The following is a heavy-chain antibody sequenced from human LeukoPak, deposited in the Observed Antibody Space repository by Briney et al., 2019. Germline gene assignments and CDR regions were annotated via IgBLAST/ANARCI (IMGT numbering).Heavy chain of an antibody. Sequence: GGSLRLSCAASGFTFRSSWMSWVRQAPGKGLEWVANIKQDGSEKYYADSVKGRFTISRDNSKNTLYLQMNSLRAEDTAVYYCAKDLFGMVRSFDYWGQGTLVTVSS. V-gene: IGHV3-7*01. CDR2: IKQDGSEK. J-gene: IGHJ4*02. D-gene: IGHD3-10*01. CDR3: AKDLFGMVRSFDY. CDR1: GFTFRSSW.